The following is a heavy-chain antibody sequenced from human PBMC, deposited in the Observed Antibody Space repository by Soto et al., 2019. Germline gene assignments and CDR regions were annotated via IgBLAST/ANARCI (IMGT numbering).Heavy chain of an antibody. Sequence: QVQLVQSGAEVKRPGSSVKVSCKASGDTFNFYSINWVRQAPGVGLEWVGRVNPILSMSNYAQRFQGRVTMTADKSTSTAYMELWSLRSEETALFYCASSYGSGYRAFDYWGQGALVTVSS. CDR2: VNPILSMS. CDR1: GDTFNFYS. J-gene: IGHJ4*02. V-gene: IGHV1-69*02. CDR3: ASSYGSGYRAFDY. D-gene: IGHD3-10*01.